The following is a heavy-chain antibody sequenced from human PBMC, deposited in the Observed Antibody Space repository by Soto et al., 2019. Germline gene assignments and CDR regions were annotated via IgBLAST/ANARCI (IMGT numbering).Heavy chain of an antibody. CDR1: GFTFSSYA. CDR3: AKGIGFWSGNGMDV. V-gene: IGHV3-23*01. CDR2: VSGSGGST. J-gene: IGHJ6*02. D-gene: IGHD3-3*01. Sequence: GGSLRLSCAASGFTFSSYAMSWVRQAPGKGLEWVSSVSGSGGSTYYADPVKGRFTISRDNSKNTLYLQMNGLRAEDTAVYYCAKGIGFWSGNGMDVWGQGTTVTVSS.